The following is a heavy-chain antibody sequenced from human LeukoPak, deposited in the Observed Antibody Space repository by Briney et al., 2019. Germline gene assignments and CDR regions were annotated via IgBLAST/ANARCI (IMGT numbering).Heavy chain of an antibody. D-gene: IGHD2/OR15-2a*01. CDR2: INPSGGST. CDR1: GYTFTSHY. J-gene: IGHJ6*02. CDR3: ARRNILEDYYGMDV. Sequence: ASVKVSCKASGYTFTSHYIHWVRQAPGQGLEWMGIINPSGGSTSYTQKFQGRVAMTRDTSTSTVYMELNSLRSEDTAVYYCARRNILEDYYGMDVWGQGTTVTVSS. V-gene: IGHV1-46*01.